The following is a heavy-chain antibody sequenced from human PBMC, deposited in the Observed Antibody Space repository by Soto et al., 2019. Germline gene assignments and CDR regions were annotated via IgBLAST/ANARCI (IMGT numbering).Heavy chain of an antibody. CDR3: ARDKDRAQLGGNYYCIMDL. V-gene: IGHV1-69*12. J-gene: IGHJ6*02. Sequence: QVQVVQSGAEVKKPGSSVKVSCKTSGGTFSTSAISWVRQAPGQGLEWMGGIMPIFRTADYAQKFQGRVTITADESASTAYLELRSLTSEDTAVYYCARDKDRAQLGGNYYCIMDLWGQGTTVTVTS. CDR2: IMPIFRTA. CDR1: GGTFSTSA. D-gene: IGHD3-3*02.